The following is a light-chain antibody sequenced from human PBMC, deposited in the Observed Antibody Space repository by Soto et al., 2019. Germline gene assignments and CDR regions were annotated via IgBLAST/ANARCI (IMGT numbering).Light chain of an antibody. CDR3: FSYTSSTAYV. CDR2: AVT. J-gene: IGLJ1*01. CDR1: SSDVGGYKY. Sequence: QSALTQPASVSGSPGQSITISCTGTSSDVGGYKYVSWYQLHPGKAPQLMIYAVTNRLSGISNRFFASKFANAASLTFSWLQAEDEADYYCFSYTSSTAYVFGTGTKVTVL. V-gene: IGLV2-14*01.